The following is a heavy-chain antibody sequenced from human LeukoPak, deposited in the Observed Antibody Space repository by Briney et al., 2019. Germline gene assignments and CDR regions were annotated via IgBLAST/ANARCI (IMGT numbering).Heavy chain of an antibody. CDR3: ARAAAGMVGWFDP. J-gene: IGHJ5*02. Sequence: GGSLRLSCAASGFTFSSYEMNWVRQAPGKGLERVSYISSSGSTIYYADSVKGRFTISRDNAKNSLYLQMNSLRAEDTAVYYCARAAAGMVGWFDPWGQGTLVTVSS. V-gene: IGHV3-48*03. D-gene: IGHD6-13*01. CDR1: GFTFSSYE. CDR2: ISSSGSTI.